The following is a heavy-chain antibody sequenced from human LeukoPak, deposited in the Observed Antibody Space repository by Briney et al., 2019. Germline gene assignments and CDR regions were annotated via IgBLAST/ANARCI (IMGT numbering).Heavy chain of an antibody. J-gene: IGHJ6*02. CDR2: ISSSSYI. D-gene: IGHD4-17*01. CDR3: ARDRGGDYPYYYYGMDV. CDR1: GFTFSSYS. V-gene: IGHV3-21*01. Sequence: PGGSLRLSCAASGFTFSSYSMNWVRQAPGKGLEWVSSISSSSYIYYADSVKGRFTISRDNAKNSLYLQMNSLRAEDTAVYYCARDRGGDYPYYYYGMDVWGQGTTVTVSS.